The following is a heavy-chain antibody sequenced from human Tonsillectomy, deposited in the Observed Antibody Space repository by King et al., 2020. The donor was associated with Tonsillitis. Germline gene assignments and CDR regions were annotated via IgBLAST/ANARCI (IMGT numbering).Heavy chain of an antibody. J-gene: IGHJ2*01. V-gene: IGHV3-33*08. Sequence: VQLVESGGGVVQPGRSLRLSCAASGFTFSSYGMHWVRQAPGKGLEWGALIWYDGSNKYYADSVKGRFTISRDTSKNTLYLQMNSLRAEDTAVYYCARETPSYYGNSGYYPGYFDLWGRGTLVTVSS. CDR1: GFTFSSYG. CDR3: ARETPSYYGNSGYYPGYFDL. D-gene: IGHD3-22*01. CDR2: IWYDGSNK.